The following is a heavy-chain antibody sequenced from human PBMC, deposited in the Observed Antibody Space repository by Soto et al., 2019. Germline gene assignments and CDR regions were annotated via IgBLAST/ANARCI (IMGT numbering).Heavy chain of an antibody. J-gene: IGHJ6*02. Sequence: SVKVSCKASGGTFDNYAVSWVRQAPGQRLEWMGGIIPMFETVNYAQRFQGRLTIAADESTSTAYMELTSLTSADTAIYFCARGLRTGNYGMDVWGQ. CDR1: GGTFDNYA. CDR3: ARGLRTGNYGMDV. V-gene: IGHV1-69*13. CDR2: IIPMFETV.